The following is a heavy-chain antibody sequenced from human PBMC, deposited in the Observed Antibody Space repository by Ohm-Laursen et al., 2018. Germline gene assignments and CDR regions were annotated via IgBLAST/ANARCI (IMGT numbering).Heavy chain of an antibody. CDR2: ISWNSGSI. V-gene: IGHV3-9*01. CDR3: AKDTVTADAFDI. Sequence: SLRLSCAASGFTVTSNYMSWVRQAPGRGLEWVSGISWNSGSIGYADSVKGRFTISRDNAKNSLYLQMNSLRAEDTALYYCAKDTVTADAFDIWGQGTMVTVSS. J-gene: IGHJ3*02. CDR1: GFTVTSNY. D-gene: IGHD2-21*02.